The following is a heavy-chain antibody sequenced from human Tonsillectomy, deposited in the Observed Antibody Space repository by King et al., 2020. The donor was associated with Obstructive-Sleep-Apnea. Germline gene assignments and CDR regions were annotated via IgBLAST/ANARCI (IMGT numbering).Heavy chain of an antibody. Sequence: VQLVESGGGVVQPGGSLRLSCAASGFTFSIYDRHWGRQAPGKGLEGVAFIRYDGRQKYYADSVKGRFTISRDNSKNTLYLQMNSLRVEETAVYYCAKVNYYDSSGDYWGQGTLVTVSS. J-gene: IGHJ4*02. CDR2: IRYDGRQK. CDR3: AKVNYYDSSGDY. D-gene: IGHD3-22*01. CDR1: GFTFSIYD. V-gene: IGHV3-30*02.